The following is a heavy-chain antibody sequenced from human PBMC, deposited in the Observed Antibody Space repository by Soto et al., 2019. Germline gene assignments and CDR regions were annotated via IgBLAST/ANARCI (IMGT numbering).Heavy chain of an antibody. D-gene: IGHD4-17*01. Sequence: QVQLVQSGAEVKKPGSSVKVSCKASGGTFSSYTIIWVRQAPGQGLEWMGRIIPILGIANYAQKFQGRVTITADKSTSTAYMELSSLRSEDTAVYYCARRLTVTSAFDIWGQGTMVTVSS. V-gene: IGHV1-69*02. CDR3: ARRLTVTSAFDI. J-gene: IGHJ3*02. CDR1: GGTFSSYT. CDR2: IIPILGIA.